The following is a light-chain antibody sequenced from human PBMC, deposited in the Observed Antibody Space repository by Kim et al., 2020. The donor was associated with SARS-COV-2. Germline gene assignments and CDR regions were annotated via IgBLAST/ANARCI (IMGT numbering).Light chain of an antibody. CDR1: QSVGSY. CDR3: QQRRNWPPIT. J-gene: IGKJ5*01. V-gene: IGKV3-11*01. Sequence: SPGERATLSCRASQSVGSYLAWYQQKPGQAPRLLIYDASNRATGIPARFSGSGSATDFTLTISSLEPEDFAVYYCQQRRNWPPITFGQGTRLEIK. CDR2: DAS.